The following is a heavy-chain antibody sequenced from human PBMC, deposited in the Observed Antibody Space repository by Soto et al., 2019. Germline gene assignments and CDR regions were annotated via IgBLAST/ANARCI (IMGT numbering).Heavy chain of an antibody. CDR1: GFTVSSNY. Sequence: GGSLRLSCAASGFTVSSNYMNWVRQAPGKGLEWVSVIYSGGSTYYADSVKGRFTISRDNSKNTLYLQMNSLRVEDTAVYYCARDKRSFVGGDYYYYGMDVWGQGTTVTVSS. CDR3: ARDKRSFVGGDYYYYGMDV. CDR2: IYSGGST. D-gene: IGHD1-26*01. J-gene: IGHJ6*02. V-gene: IGHV3-53*01.